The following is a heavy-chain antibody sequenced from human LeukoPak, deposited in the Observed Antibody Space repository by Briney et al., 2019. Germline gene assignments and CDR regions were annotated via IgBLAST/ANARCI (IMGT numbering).Heavy chain of an antibody. V-gene: IGHV3-23*01. Sequence: GGSLTLSCAASGFTFSNYAMSWVRQAPGKGLEWVSAICGSGGCAYYADSVKGRFTISRDNSKNTLYLQMSSLRAEDTAVYYCAKEDSGSYYNSYFDTWGQGTLVAVSS. CDR3: AKEDSGSYYNSYFDT. J-gene: IGHJ4*02. CDR2: ICGSGGCA. D-gene: IGHD3-10*01. CDR1: GFTFSNYA.